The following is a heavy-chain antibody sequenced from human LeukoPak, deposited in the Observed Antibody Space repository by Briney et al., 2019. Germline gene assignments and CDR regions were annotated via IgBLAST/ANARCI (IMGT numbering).Heavy chain of an antibody. V-gene: IGHV4-59*12. Sequence: PSETLSLTCTVSGGSISSYYWSWIRQPPGKGLEWIGYIYYSGSTNYNPSLKSRVTISVDTSKNQFSLKLSSVTAADTAVYYCARGRGYSSGWHNWFDPWGQGTLVTVSS. CDR3: ARGRGYSSGWHNWFDP. CDR2: IYYSGST. D-gene: IGHD6-19*01. CDR1: GGSISSYY. J-gene: IGHJ5*02.